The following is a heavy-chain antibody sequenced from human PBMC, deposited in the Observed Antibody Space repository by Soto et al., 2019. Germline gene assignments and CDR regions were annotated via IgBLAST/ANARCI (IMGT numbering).Heavy chain of an antibody. D-gene: IGHD6-6*01. CDR3: ARLARYSSSNDY. Sequence: GGSLRLSCTASGFMFSAYAMLWVRQAPGKGLEWVSSISSSSIYIYYADSVKGRFTISRDNAKNSLYLQMNSLRAEDTAVYYCARLARYSSSNDYWGQGTLVTVSS. J-gene: IGHJ4*02. V-gene: IGHV3-21*01. CDR1: GFMFSAYA. CDR2: ISSSSIYI.